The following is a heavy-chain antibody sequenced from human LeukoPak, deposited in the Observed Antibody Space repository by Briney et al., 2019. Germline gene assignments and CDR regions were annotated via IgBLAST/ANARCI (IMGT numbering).Heavy chain of an antibody. J-gene: IGHJ3*02. Sequence: GGSLRLSCAASGFTFSSYGMHWVRQAPGKGLEWVAVISYDGSNKYYADSVKGRFTISRDNSKNTLYLQMNSLRAEDTAVYYCARAIAVADDAFDIWGQGTMVTVSS. CDR2: ISYDGSNK. CDR3: ARAIAVADDAFDI. V-gene: IGHV3-30*03. CDR1: GFTFSSYG. D-gene: IGHD6-19*01.